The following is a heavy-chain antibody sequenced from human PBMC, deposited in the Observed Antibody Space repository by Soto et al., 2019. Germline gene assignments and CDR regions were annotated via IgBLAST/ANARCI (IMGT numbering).Heavy chain of an antibody. CDR3: ARDSSGSAYYYYYYGMDV. D-gene: IGHD6-19*01. CDR2: IIPIFGTA. Sequence: QVQLVQSGAEVKKPGSSVKVCCKASGGTFSSYAISWVRQAPGQGLEWMGGIIPIFGTANYAQKFQGRVTITADESTSTAYMELSSLRSEDTAVYYCARDSSGSAYYYYYYGMDVWGQGTTVTVSS. V-gene: IGHV1-69*01. CDR1: GGTFSSYA. J-gene: IGHJ6*02.